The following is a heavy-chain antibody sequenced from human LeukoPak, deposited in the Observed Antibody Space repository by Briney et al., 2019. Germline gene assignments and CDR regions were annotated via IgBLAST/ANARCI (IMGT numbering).Heavy chain of an antibody. J-gene: IGHJ4*02. D-gene: IGHD3-10*01. CDR3: ARFFTMVRGVGVDY. Sequence: KVSCKASGYTFTGYYMHWVRQMPGKGLEWMGIIYPGDSDTRYSPSFQGQVTISADKSISTAYLQWSSLKASDTAMYYCARFFTMVRGVGVDYWGQGTLVTVSS. CDR2: IYPGDSDT. V-gene: IGHV5-51*01. CDR1: GYTFTGYY.